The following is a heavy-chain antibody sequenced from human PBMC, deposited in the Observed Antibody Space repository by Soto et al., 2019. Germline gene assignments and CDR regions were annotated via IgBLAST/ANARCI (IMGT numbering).Heavy chain of an antibody. Sequence: QVQLVESGGGVVQPGRSLKLSCAASGFIFGRFGMHWVRQPPGKGLEWVAVIWNDGSNKLYADSVQGRFTISRDNSKNTIYLDIDSVRPEDTAVYYCARAHESGAGDSVQGGFDYWGQGTLVTVSS. D-gene: IGHD2-21*02. J-gene: IGHJ4*02. CDR3: ARAHESGAGDSVQGGFDY. V-gene: IGHV3-33*08. CDR2: IWNDGSNK. CDR1: GFIFGRFG.